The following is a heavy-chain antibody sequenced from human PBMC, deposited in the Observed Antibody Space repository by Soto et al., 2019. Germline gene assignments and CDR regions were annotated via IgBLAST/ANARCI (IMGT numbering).Heavy chain of an antibody. CDR1: GFTFIRYS. CDR2: IGTRGDI. D-gene: IGHD2-21*02. J-gene: IGHJ6*02. CDR3: AREETAWPLAYGLDV. V-gene: IGHV3-21*01. Sequence: AGGSLRLSCAGSGFTFIRYSMNLFRHSPGKGLEWVASIGTRGDIYYAESVKGRLTTSRDNAKNSLSLEMDSLRVEDTGVYYCAREETAWPLAYGLDVWGQGTTVTVSS.